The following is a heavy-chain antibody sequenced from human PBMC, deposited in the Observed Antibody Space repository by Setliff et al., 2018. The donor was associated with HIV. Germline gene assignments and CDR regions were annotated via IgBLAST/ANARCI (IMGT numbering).Heavy chain of an antibody. Sequence: PSETLSLTCAASGYSINSGFSRAWIRQPPGQGPQWIGSIYQSGSIYYNPSLQSRATISVDSSKNQFPLNLFSVTAADTAVYYCARPRRVRSRAWYWFDIWGQGALVTVSS. V-gene: IGHV4-38-2*01. CDR1: GYSINSGFS. CDR3: ARPRRVRSRAWYWFDI. CDR2: IYQSGSI. D-gene: IGHD6-19*01. J-gene: IGHJ5*02.